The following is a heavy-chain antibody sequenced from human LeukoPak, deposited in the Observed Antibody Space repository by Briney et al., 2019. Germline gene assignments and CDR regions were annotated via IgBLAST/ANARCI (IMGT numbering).Heavy chain of an antibody. V-gene: IGHV3-15*01. J-gene: IGHJ5*02. CDR3: SVEGNLNWFDP. CDR2: IKSRIDGGTT. Sequence: GGSLRLSCTASGLTFTDAWMIWVRQAPGKGLEWVGRIKSRIDGGTTDFAAAVKGRFNISRDDSKNTMYLQMNSLKSDDTAAYYCSVEGNLNWFDPWGQGTLVTVSS. D-gene: IGHD5-24*01. CDR1: GLTFTDAW.